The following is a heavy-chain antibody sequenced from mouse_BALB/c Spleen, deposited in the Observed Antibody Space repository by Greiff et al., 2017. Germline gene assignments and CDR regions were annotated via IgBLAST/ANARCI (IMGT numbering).Heavy chain of an antibody. CDR3: ARVDYYGSSY. Sequence: QVQLHQSGPQLVRPGASVKISCKASGYSFTSYWMHWVKQRPGQGLEWIGMIDPSDSETRLNQKFKDKATLTVDKSSSTAYMQLSSPTSEDSAVYYCARVDYYGSSYWGQGTTLTVSS. J-gene: IGHJ2*01. CDR2: IDPSDSET. CDR1: GYSFTSYW. V-gene: IGHV1S126*01. D-gene: IGHD1-1*01.